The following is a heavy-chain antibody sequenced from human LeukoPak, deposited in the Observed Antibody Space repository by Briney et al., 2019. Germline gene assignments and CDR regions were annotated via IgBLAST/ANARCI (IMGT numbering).Heavy chain of an antibody. Sequence: GASVKVSCKASGGTFSSYAISWVRQAPGQGLEWMGGIIPIFGTANYAQKFQGRVTITADESTSTAYMELSSLRSEDTAVYYCARVGGYSYGKGDYYYMDVWGKGTTVTISS. J-gene: IGHJ6*03. D-gene: IGHD5-18*01. CDR2: IIPIFGTA. CDR3: ARVGGYSYGKGDYYYMDV. V-gene: IGHV1-69*13. CDR1: GGTFSSYA.